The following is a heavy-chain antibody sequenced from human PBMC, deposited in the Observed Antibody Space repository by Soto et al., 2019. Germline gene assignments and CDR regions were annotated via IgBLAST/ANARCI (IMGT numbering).Heavy chain of an antibody. V-gene: IGHV3-30*18. Sequence: QVQLVESGGGEVQPGRSLRLSCAASGFTFSSYGMHGVRQAPGTGLEWVAVISYDGSNKYYADSVKGRFTISRDNSKNTLYLQMNSLRAEDTAVYYCAKATDPGGNVIDYWGEGTLFTVS. CDR1: GFTFSSYG. J-gene: IGHJ4*02. D-gene: IGHD3-10*01. CDR2: ISYDGSNK. CDR3: AKATDPGGNVIDY.